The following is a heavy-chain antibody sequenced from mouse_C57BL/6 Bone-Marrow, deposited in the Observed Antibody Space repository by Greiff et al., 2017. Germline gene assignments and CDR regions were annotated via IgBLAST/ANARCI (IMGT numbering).Heavy chain of an antibody. CDR3: ATDYYGGSGYFDV. CDR1: GYAFTNYL. J-gene: IGHJ1*03. D-gene: IGHD1-1*01. Sequence: QVQLQQSGAELVRPGTSVKVSCKASGYAFTNYLIEWVKQRPGQGLEWIGVINPGSGGTNYNEKFKGKATLTADKSSSTAYMQLSSLTSEDSAVYYCATDYYGGSGYFDVWGKGTTVTVSS. CDR2: INPGSGGT. V-gene: IGHV1-54*01.